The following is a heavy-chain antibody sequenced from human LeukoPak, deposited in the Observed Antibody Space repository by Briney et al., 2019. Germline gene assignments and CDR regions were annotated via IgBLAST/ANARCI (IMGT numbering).Heavy chain of an antibody. CDR3: ARDGGGTAMVSYYFDY. Sequence: ASVKVSCKASGYTFTSYGISWVRQAPGQGLEWMGIINPSGGSTSYAQKFQGRVTMTRDTSTSTVYMELSSLRSEDTAVYYCARDGGGTAMVSYYFDYWGQGTLVTVSS. CDR2: INPSGGST. J-gene: IGHJ4*02. D-gene: IGHD5-18*01. V-gene: IGHV1-46*01. CDR1: GYTFTSYG.